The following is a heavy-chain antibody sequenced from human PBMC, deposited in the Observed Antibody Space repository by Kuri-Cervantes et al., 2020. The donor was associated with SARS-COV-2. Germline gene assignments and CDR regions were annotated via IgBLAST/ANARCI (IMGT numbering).Heavy chain of an antibody. CDR2: IYYSGST. CDR1: GGSISSYY. J-gene: IGHJ3*02. D-gene: IGHD1-20*01. Sequence: GSLRLSCTVSGGSISSYYWSWIRQPPGKGLEWIGYIYYSGSTNYNPSLKSRVTISVDTSKNHFSLKLSSVTAADTAVYYCARVALTGTAFDIWGQGTMVTVSS. CDR3: ARVALTGTAFDI. V-gene: IGHV4-59*01.